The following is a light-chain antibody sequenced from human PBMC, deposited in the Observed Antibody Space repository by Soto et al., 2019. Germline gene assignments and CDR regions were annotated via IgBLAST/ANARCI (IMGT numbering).Light chain of an antibody. J-gene: IGLJ2*01. CDR2: LNNDGSH. V-gene: IGLV4-69*01. CDR1: SGHSSYA. CDR3: QTWGTGFQF. Sequence: QPVLTQSPSASASLGASVKLTCTLSSGHSSYAIAWHQKQPGKGPRYLMDLNNDGSHTKGDGIPDRFSGSSSGADRFLIISSLQSEDEAGYYCQTWGTGFQFFGGGTKVTVL.